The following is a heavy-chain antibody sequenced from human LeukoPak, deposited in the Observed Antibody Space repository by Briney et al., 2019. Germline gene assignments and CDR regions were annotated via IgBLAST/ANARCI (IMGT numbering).Heavy chain of an antibody. CDR2: INSDGSST. CDR1: GXTFSSYW. J-gene: IGHJ4*02. Sequence: GGSLRLSCAASGXTFSSYWMHWVLQAPGQGQVWVSRINSDGSSTTYADSVKGRFTISRDNARNTMYLQMNSLRGEDTAVYYCARSPPYNSGWYAYWGQGVLVTVSS. CDR3: ARSPPYNSGWYAY. D-gene: IGHD6-19*01. V-gene: IGHV3-74*01.